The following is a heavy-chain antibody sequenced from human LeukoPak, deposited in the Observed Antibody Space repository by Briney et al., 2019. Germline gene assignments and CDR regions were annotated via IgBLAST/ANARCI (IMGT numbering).Heavy chain of an antibody. D-gene: IGHD3-22*01. CDR1: GFTIGSYA. J-gene: IGHJ4*02. V-gene: IGHV3-23*01. CDR3: AKATHYYDSSGYNGVFEH. Sequence: GGSLRLSCAAYGFTIGSYAMSWVRQAPGKGLEWVAAITGTADSTYYAESVRGRFIISRDNSENTLNLQMDSLRAVDAAVYYCAKATHYYDSSGYNGVFEHWGQGALVNLSA. CDR2: ITGTADST.